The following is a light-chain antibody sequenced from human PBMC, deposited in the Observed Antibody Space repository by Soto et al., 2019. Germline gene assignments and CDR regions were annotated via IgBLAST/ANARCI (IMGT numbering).Light chain of an antibody. CDR1: SSDVGSYNL. CDR3: CSYAGSSTFVSYV. J-gene: IGLJ1*01. Sequence: QSVLTQPASVSGSPGQSITISCTGTSSDVGSYNLVSWYQQHPGKAPKLMIYEVSKRPSGVSNRLSGSKSGNTASLTISGLQAEDEADYYCCSYAGSSTFVSYVFGTGTKVTVL. CDR2: EVS. V-gene: IGLV2-23*02.